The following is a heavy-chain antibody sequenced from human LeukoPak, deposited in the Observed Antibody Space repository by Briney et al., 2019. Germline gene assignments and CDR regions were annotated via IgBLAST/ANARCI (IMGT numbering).Heavy chain of an antibody. CDR1: GYSFINYW. V-gene: IGHV5-51*01. CDR2: IYPGDSDT. J-gene: IGHJ4*02. D-gene: IGHD6-13*01. Sequence: GESLKISCKGSGYSFINYWIGWVRQMPGKGLEWMGIIYPGDSDTRYSPSFQGQVTISADRSISAAYLQWSSLKASDTAIYYCARRLATAEYFDYWGQGTLVTVSS. CDR3: ARRLATAEYFDY.